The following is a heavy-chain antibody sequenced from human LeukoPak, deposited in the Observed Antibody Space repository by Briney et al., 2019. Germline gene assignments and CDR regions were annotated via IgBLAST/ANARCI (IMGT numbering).Heavy chain of an antibody. J-gene: IGHJ4*02. CDR1: GFIFSNYA. CDR2: VSGSATNT. Sequence: GGSLRLSCAASGFIFSNYAMGWVRQAPGKGLEWVSTVSGSATNTYYADSVKGRFTVSRDNSKNTLYLQMNSLRADDTAVYYCAKGFQTYGELSFDGWGQGTLVTVSS. V-gene: IGHV3-23*01. D-gene: IGHD4-17*01. CDR3: AKGFQTYGELSFDG.